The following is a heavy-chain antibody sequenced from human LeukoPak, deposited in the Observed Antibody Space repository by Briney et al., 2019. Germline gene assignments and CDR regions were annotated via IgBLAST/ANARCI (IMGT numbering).Heavy chain of an antibody. Sequence: GGPLRLSCAASGFTFSNFAMNWVRQAPGKGLEWVSTISGKGGNTYYADSVKGRFTISRDNSKNTLYLQMNSLRAEDMAVYYCAGNDDLDVWGQGTTVTVSS. CDR3: AGNDDLDV. CDR2: ISGKGGNT. V-gene: IGHV3-23*01. J-gene: IGHJ6*02. CDR1: GFTFSNFA. D-gene: IGHD3-16*01.